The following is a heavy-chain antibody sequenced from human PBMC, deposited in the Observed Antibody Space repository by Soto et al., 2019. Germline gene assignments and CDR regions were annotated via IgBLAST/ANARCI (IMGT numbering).Heavy chain of an antibody. D-gene: IGHD5-18*01. Sequence: QVQLVQSGAEVQKPGSSVKVSCKASGGTFSSYAISWVRQAPGQGLEWMGGIIPIFGTANYAQKFQGRVTITADKSTSTAYMELSSLRSEDTAVYYCARDSGGYSYGYAFGDYWGQGTLVTVSS. CDR1: GGTFSSYA. J-gene: IGHJ4*02. V-gene: IGHV1-69*06. CDR3: ARDSGGYSYGYAFGDY. CDR2: IIPIFGTA.